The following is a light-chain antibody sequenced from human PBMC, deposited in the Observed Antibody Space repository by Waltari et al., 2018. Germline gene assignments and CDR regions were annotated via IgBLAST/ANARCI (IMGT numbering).Light chain of an antibody. Sequence: IQMTQSPSTLSASVGDRVTITCRASQSISSWLAWYQQKPGKAPKLLIYKASSLKSGVPSRFSGSGSGTEFTLTINRLQPDDFATYYCQQYNSYSPLTFGGGTKVEIK. CDR2: KAS. V-gene: IGKV1-5*03. J-gene: IGKJ4*01. CDR3: QQYNSYSPLT. CDR1: QSISSW.